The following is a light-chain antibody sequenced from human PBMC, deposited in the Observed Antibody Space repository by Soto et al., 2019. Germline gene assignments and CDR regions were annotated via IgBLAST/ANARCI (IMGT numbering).Light chain of an antibody. V-gene: IGKV3-20*01. CDR2: GAS. CDR1: QTIGGNF. J-gene: IGKJ5*01. CDR3: QHYGSTPPIT. Sequence: ELVLTQSPATLSLSPGETATLSCRASQTIGGNFLAWYQQKPGQAPRLLISGASSRATGVPDRFSDSGSGTVFTLTITRLEAEDFAVYFCQHYGSTPPITFGQGTRLEIK.